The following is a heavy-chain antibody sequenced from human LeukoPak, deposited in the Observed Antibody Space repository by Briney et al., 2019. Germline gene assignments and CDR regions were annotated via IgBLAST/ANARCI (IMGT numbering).Heavy chain of an antibody. CDR3: ARALTYYDFWSGYYTLYYFDY. Sequence: GASVKVSCKASGYTFTSYDINWVRQATGQGLEWMGWMNPNSGNTGYAQKFQGRVTITRNTSISTAYMELSSLRSEDTAVYYCARALTYYDFWSGYYTLYYFDYWGQGTLVTGSS. CDR2: MNPNSGNT. V-gene: IGHV1-8*03. CDR1: GYTFTSYD. D-gene: IGHD3-3*01. J-gene: IGHJ4*02.